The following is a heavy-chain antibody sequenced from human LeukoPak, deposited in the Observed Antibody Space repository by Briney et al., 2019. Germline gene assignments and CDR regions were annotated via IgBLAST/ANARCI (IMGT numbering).Heavy chain of an antibody. J-gene: IGHJ4*02. V-gene: IGHV4-59*08. CDR3: ARLAGSIWYYFGL. CDR1: AASISGNH. Sequence: SETLSLTCSVSAASISGNHWSWMRQPPGEGLEWIGYVYFSGNTHYNPSLRGRLTLSLDTSKNHVSLRLTSVTAADTAVYFCARLAGSIWYYFGLWGQGTLVTVSP. CDR2: VYFSGNT. D-gene: IGHD3-10*01.